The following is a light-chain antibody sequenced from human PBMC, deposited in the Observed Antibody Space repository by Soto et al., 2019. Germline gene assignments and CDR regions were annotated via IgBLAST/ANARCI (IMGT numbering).Light chain of an antibody. CDR3: QQLNTYPLT. V-gene: IGKV1-9*01. CDR2: KAS. Sequence: DIQMTQSPSSLSASVGDRVTITCRASQSISSYLNWYQQKPGKAPKLLIYKASTLKSGVPSRFSGSGSGTDFTLTISSLQPEDFATYYCQQLNTYPLTYGGGTKVDNK. CDR1: QSISSY. J-gene: IGKJ4*01.